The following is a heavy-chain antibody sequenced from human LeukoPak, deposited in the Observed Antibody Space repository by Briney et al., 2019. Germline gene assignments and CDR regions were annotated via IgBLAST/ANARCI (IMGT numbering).Heavy chain of an antibody. CDR2: ITGGGAST. J-gene: IGHJ4*02. CDR1: GFTFSSYA. Sequence: TGRSLRLSCAASGFTFSSYAMSWVRQVPGKGLEWVSDITGGGASTYYADSVRGRFTISRDSAKNTLYLQMNSLTAGATAVYYCAKESPPGQAYFDNWGQGTLVTVSS. CDR3: AKESPPGQAYFDN. V-gene: IGHV3-23*01.